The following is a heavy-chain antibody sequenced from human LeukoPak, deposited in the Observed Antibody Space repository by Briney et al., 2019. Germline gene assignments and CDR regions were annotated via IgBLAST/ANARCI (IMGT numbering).Heavy chain of an antibody. V-gene: IGHV4-39*02. CDR1: GDSFSSNDYH. CDR3: ARSSGTGTFSY. D-gene: IGHD6-25*01. J-gene: IGHJ4*02. Sequence: PSETLSLKCTVSGDSFSSNDYHWGWIRQPPGKGLEWIGISYYSGRTFYNPSLESRATISVDTSKNHFSLKMSSVTAADTAVYYCARSSGTGTFSYWGQGTLVTVSS. CDR2: SYYSGRT.